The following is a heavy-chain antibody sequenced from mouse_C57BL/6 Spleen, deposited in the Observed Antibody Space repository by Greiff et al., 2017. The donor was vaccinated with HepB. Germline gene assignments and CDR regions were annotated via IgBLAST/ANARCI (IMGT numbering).Heavy chain of an antibody. CDR1: GFTFSSYA. CDR3: TRDGQLRLRAWFAY. CDR2: ISSGGDYI. J-gene: IGHJ3*01. Sequence: EVKVEESGEGLVKPGGSLKLSCAASGFTFSSYAMSWVRQTPEKRLEWVAYISSGGDYIYYADTVKGRFTISRDNARNTLYLQMSSLKSEDTAMYYCTRDGQLRLRAWFAYWGQGTLVTVSA. V-gene: IGHV5-9-1*02. D-gene: IGHD3-2*02.